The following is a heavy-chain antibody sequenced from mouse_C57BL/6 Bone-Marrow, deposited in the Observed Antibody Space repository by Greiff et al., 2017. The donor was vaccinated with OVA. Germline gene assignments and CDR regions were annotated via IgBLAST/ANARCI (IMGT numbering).Heavy chain of an antibody. CDR2: ISYDGSN. V-gene: IGHV3-6*01. CDR3: ARVYDYDWYFDV. J-gene: IGHJ1*03. D-gene: IGHD2-4*01. Sequence: EVKVEESGPGLVKPSQSLSLTCSVTGYSITSGYYWNWIRQFPGNKLEWMGYISYDGSNNYNPSLKNRISITRDTSKNQFFLKLNSVTTEDTATYYCARVYDYDWYFDVWGTGTTVTVSS. CDR1: GYSITSGYY.